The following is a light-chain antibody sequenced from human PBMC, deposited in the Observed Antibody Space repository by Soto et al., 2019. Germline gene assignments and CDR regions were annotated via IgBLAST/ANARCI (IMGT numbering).Light chain of an antibody. V-gene: IGLV2-23*01. Sequence: QSALTQPASVSGSPGQSITIPCTGTSSDVGTYNLVSWYQQHPGKAPKLMIFEGSKRPSGVSNRFSGSKSDNTASLTISGLQAEDEADYYCCSYAGSSTSVVFGGGTELTVL. CDR1: SSDVGTYNL. CDR2: EGS. CDR3: CSYAGSSTSVV. J-gene: IGLJ2*01.